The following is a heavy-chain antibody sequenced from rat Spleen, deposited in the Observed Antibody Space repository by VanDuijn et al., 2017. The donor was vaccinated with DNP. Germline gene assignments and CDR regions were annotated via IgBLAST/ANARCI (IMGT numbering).Heavy chain of an antibody. CDR3: ARSDYSDDSYYYGYFDY. CDR2: LSSGGNT. Sequence: QVQLMESGPGLAHPSQTLSLTCSVSGFSLTTNTVAWVRQPPGKGLEWIAALSSGGNTFYNPALRSRLSISRDTSKSQVLLKMNSLQTEDTAIYFCARSDYSDDSYYYGYFDYWGQGVMVTVSS. CDR1: GFSLTTNT. D-gene: IGHD1-12*02. V-gene: IGHV2-6*01. J-gene: IGHJ2*01.